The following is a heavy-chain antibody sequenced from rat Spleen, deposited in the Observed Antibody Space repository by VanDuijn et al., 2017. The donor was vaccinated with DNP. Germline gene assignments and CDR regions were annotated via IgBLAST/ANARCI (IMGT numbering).Heavy chain of an antibody. CDR1: GFSLTSNS. CDR2: MWNGGTT. CDR3: TRTGSYKLGYYFDY. J-gene: IGHJ2*01. D-gene: IGHD4-3*01. Sequence: QVQLKESGPDLVQPSQTLSLTCTVSGFSLTSNSVSWVRQSPGKGLEWMGTMWNGGTTDYNPTFKSRLSISRDTSKSQVFLKMNRPQNEDTAIYFCTRTGSYKLGYYFDYWGQGVMVTAS. V-gene: IGHV2-1*01.